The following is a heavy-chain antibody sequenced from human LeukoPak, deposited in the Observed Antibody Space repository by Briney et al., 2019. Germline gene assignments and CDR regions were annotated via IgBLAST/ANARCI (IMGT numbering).Heavy chain of an antibody. Sequence: PGRSLRLSCAASGFTFSSYGMHWVRQAPGKGLEWVAVIWYDGSNKYYADSVKGRFTISRDNSKNTLYLQMNSLRAEDTAVYYCAKKEGPIATGGDYWGQGTLVTVSS. D-gene: IGHD1-14*01. J-gene: IGHJ4*02. V-gene: IGHV3-33*06. CDR3: AKKEGPIATGGDY. CDR1: GFTFSSYG. CDR2: IWYDGSNK.